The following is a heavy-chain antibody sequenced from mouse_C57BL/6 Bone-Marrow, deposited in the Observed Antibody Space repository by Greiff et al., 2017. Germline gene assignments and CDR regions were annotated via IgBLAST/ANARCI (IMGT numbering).Heavy chain of an antibody. D-gene: IGHD2-3*01. V-gene: IGHV5-9-1*02. CDR2: ISSGGDYI. CDR3: TREINNGYLYYYAMDY. J-gene: IGHJ4*01. CDR1: GFTFSSYA. Sequence: DVMLVESGEGLVKPGGSLKLSCAASGFTFSSYAMSWVRQTPEKRLEWVAYISSGGDYIYYADTVKGRFTITSDNARNTLYLQMSSLKSEDTAMYYCTREINNGYLYYYAMDYWGQGTSVTVSS.